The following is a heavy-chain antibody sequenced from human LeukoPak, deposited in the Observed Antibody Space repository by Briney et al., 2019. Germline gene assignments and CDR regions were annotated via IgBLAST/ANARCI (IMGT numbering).Heavy chain of an antibody. CDR1: GFTFSSYA. CDR2: ISGSGGST. J-gene: IGHJ4*02. V-gene: IGHV3-23*01. D-gene: IGHD3-22*01. CDR3: AKPVIPYDSSGYFHFDY. Sequence: GGSLRLSCAASGFTFSSYAMSWVRQAPGKGLEWVSAISGSGGSTYYADSVKGRFTISRDNSKNTLYLQMNSLRAEDTAVYYCAKPVIPYDSSGYFHFDYWGQGTLVTVSS.